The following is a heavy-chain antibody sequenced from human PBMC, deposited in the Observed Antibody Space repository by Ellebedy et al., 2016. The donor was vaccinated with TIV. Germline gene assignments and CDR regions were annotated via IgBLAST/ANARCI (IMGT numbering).Heavy chain of an antibody. CDR1: GFTFSDYF. Sequence: PGGSLRLSCAGSGFTFSDYFMTWVRQAPGKGLEWVANINQDASRKYYLDSVKGRFTVSRDNAKNSLYLQMNSLRAEDTAVYYCSSWKYWGQGALVTVSS. D-gene: IGHD1-1*01. V-gene: IGHV3-7*01. CDR2: INQDASRK. J-gene: IGHJ4*02. CDR3: SSWKY.